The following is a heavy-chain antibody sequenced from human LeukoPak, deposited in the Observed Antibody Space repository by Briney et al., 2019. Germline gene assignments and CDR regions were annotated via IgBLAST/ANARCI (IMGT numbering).Heavy chain of an antibody. CDR2: ISSRGADT. Sequence: GASLRLSCAASGFTFTTYAMNWVRQSPGKGLEWVSTISSRGADTYYADSVKGRFTISRDNSKNTLDLQMHSLRAEDTAVYYCANGKGIAEAFDMWGQGTMVTVSS. D-gene: IGHD2-21*01. CDR3: ANGKGIAEAFDM. J-gene: IGHJ3*02. V-gene: IGHV3-23*01. CDR1: GFTFTTYA.